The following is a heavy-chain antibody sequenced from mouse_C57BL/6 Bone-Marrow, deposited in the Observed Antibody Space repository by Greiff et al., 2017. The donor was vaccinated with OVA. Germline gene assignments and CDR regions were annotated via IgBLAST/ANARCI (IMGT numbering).Heavy chain of an antibody. CDR2: IYPRDGST. Sequence: QVQLQQSGPELVKPGASVKLFCKASGYTFTSYDINWVKQRPGQGLEWIGWIYPRDGSTKYNEKFKGKATLTVDTSSSTAYMELHSLTSEDSAVYFCASPHYYGSSYDAMDYWGQGTSVTVSS. CDR3: ASPHYYGSSYDAMDY. V-gene: IGHV1-85*01. J-gene: IGHJ4*01. CDR1: GYTFTSYD. D-gene: IGHD1-1*01.